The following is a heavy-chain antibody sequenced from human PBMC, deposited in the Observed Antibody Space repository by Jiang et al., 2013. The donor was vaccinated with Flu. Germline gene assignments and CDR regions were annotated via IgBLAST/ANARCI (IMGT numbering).Heavy chain of an antibody. D-gene: IGHD1-14*01. Sequence: QTLSLTCAISGDSVSSNSAAWNWIRQSPSRGLEWLGRTYYRSKWYNDYAVSVKSRITINPDTSKNQFSLQLNSVTPEDTAVYYCARGTKSPSWLDPXNWFDPGAREPWSPSPQ. V-gene: IGHV6-1*01. J-gene: IGHJ5*02. CDR1: GDSVSSNSAA. CDR2: TYYRSKWYN. CDR3: ARGTKSPSWLDPXNWFDP.